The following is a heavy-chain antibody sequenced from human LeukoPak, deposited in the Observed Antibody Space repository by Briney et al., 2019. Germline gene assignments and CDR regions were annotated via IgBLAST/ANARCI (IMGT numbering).Heavy chain of an antibody. CDR2: IYYSGST. V-gene: IGHV4-39*07. CDR3: ARERLTSTMIVATSNWFDP. CDR1: GGSISSSSYY. D-gene: IGHD3-22*01. J-gene: IGHJ5*02. Sequence: SETLSLTCTVSGGSISSSSYYWGWIRQPPGKGLEWIGSIYYSGSTYYNPSLKGRVTISVDTSKNQFSLKLSSVTAADTAVYYCARERLTSTMIVATSNWFDPWGQGTLVTVSS.